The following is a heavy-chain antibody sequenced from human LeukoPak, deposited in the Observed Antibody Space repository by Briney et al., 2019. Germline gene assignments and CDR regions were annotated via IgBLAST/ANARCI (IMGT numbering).Heavy chain of an antibody. J-gene: IGHJ5*02. D-gene: IGHD6-19*01. CDR1: GFTFSSYG. CDR2: ISGSGGST. CDR3: AKDLDSSGWYDWFDP. V-gene: IGHV3-23*01. Sequence: GRSLRLSCAASGFTFSSYGMHWVRQAPGKGLEWVSAISGSGGSTYYADSVKGRFTISRDNSKNTLYLQMNSLRAEDTAVYYCAKDLDSSGWYDWFDPWGQGTLVTVSS.